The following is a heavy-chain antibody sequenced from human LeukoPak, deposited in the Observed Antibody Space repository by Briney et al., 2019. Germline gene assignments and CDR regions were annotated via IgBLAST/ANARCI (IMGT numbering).Heavy chain of an antibody. CDR1: GFTFSSYS. J-gene: IGHJ4*02. CDR2: ISSSSSYI. V-gene: IGHV3-21*01. CDR3: ARGEDIVLMVYAMESDLFFDY. D-gene: IGHD2-8*01. Sequence: GGSLRLSCAASGFTFSSYSMNWVRQAPGKGLEWVSSISSSSSYIYYADSVKGRFTISRDNAKNSLYLQMNSLRAEDTAVYYCARGEDIVLMVYAMESDLFFDYWGQGTLVTVSS.